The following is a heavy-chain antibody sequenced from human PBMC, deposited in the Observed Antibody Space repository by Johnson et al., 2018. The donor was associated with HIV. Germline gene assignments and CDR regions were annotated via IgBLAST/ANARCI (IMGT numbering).Heavy chain of an antibody. J-gene: IGHJ3*02. CDR2: INWNGGST. CDR1: GFTFDDHG. Sequence: VQLVESGGGVVPPGGSLRLSCAASGFTFDDHGMSWVRQAPGKGLEWVSGINWNGGSTGYADSVKGRFTISRDNAKNSLYLQLNSLRAEDTAVYYCARQKRYWRNALDIWGQGTIVTVSS. V-gene: IGHV3-20*04. CDR3: ARQKRYWRNALDI. D-gene: IGHD3-9*01.